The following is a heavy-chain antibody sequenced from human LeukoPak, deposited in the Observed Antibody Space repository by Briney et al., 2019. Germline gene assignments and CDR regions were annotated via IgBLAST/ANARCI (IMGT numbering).Heavy chain of an antibody. V-gene: IGHV3-9*01. CDR3: AKDSAAMVRGVIPYFDY. CDR2: ISWNSGSI. Sequence: PGRSLRLSCAASGFTFDDYAMHWVRQAPGKGLEWVSGISWNSGSIGYADSVKGRFTISRDNAKNSLYLQMNSLRAEDTALYYCAKDSAAMVRGVIPYFDYWGQGTLVTVSS. J-gene: IGHJ4*02. D-gene: IGHD3-10*01. CDR1: GFTFDDYA.